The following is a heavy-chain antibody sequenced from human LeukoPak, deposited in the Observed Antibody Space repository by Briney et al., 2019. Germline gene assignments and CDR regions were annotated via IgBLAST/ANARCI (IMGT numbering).Heavy chain of an antibody. CDR2: ISAYNGNT. D-gene: IGHD3-10*01. J-gene: IGHJ4*02. V-gene: IGHV1-18*01. Sequence: RASVKVSCKASGYTFTSYGISWVRQAPGQGLEWMGWISAYNGNTNYAQKLQGRVTMTTDTSTSTAYMELRSLRSDDTAVYYCARGRGTMVRGVTAYWGQGTLVTVSS. CDR3: ARGRGTMVRGVTAY. CDR1: GYTFTSYG.